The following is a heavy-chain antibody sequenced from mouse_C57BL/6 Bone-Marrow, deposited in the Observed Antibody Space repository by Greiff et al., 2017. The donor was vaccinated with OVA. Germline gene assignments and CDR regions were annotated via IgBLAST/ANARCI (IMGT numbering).Heavy chain of an antibody. CDR3: ARSGNDGYYYDY. Sequence: QVQLQQPGAELVKPGASVKLSCKASGYTFTSYWMHWVKQRPGQGLEWIGMIHPNSGSTNYNEKFKSKAILTVDKSSSTAYMQLSSLTSEDSAVYYCARSGNDGYYYDYWGQGTSVTVSS. V-gene: IGHV1-64*01. J-gene: IGHJ4*01. D-gene: IGHD2-3*01. CDR1: GYTFTSYW. CDR2: IHPNSGST.